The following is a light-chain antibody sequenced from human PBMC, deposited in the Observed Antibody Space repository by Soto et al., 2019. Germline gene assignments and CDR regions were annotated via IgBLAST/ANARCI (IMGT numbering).Light chain of an antibody. CDR2: EDS. V-gene: IGLV2-23*01. CDR3: CSYTGATTAYV. J-gene: IGLJ1*01. CDR1: RNDVGNYNL. Sequence: QSVLTQPASVSGSPGQSITVSCTGSRNDVGNYNLVSWYQQSPGKAPKLLIYEDSKRPSGVSNRFSGSKSGDTASLTISGLQTEDEDDYYCCSYTGATTAYVFGTRTKVTVL.